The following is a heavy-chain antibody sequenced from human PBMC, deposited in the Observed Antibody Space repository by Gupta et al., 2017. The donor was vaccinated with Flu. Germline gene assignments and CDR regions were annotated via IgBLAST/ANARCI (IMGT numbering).Heavy chain of an antibody. CDR2: TYYRGNT. D-gene: IGHD3-10*01. V-gene: IGHV4-59*08. Sequence: QVQLQESGPGLVKPSETLSLTCTVSGGSIRGYYWTWIRQPPGKGLEWIGYTYYRGNTNYNPSLKSRVTISVDTSRNQFSLKVSSVTAADTAVYYCVRSAPVLRVINYYYYGLDVWGQGTTVTVSS. CDR1: GGSIRGYY. CDR3: VRSAPVLRVINYYYYGLDV. J-gene: IGHJ6*02.